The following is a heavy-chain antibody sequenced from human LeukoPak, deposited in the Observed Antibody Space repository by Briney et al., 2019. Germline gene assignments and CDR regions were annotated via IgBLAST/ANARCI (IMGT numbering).Heavy chain of an antibody. V-gene: IGHV3-23*01. CDR1: GFTFSSYA. CDR2: ISTGGSST. Sequence: GGSLRLSCAASGFTFSSYAMSWVRQAPRKGLEWVSTISTGGSSTYYADAVKDRFTISRDNSENTLYLQMNSLTAEDTAMYFCAKDATMYSSGGGYFDYWGQGAQVTVSS. J-gene: IGHJ4*02. D-gene: IGHD6-19*01. CDR3: AKDATMYSSGGGYFDY.